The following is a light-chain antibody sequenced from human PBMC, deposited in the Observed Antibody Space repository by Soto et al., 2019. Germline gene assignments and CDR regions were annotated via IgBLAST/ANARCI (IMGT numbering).Light chain of an antibody. V-gene: IGLV2-8*01. CDR1: SSDVGTYDY. CDR3: AAWDDSLNGRV. J-gene: IGLJ1*01. Sequence: QSVLTQPPSASGSPGQSVTISCTGTSSDVGTYDYVSWYQQHPGKAPKLMIYEVTKRPSGVPDRFSGSKSGNTASLTVSGLQSEDEADYYCAAWDDSLNGRVFGTGTKVTVL. CDR2: EVT.